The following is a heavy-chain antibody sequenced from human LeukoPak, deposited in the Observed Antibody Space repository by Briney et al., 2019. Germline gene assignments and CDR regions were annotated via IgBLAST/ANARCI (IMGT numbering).Heavy chain of an antibody. D-gene: IGHD2-15*01. Sequence: GGSLRLSCAASGFTFSSYAMSWVRQAPGKGLEWVSAISGSGGSTYYADSVKGRFTISRDNSKNTLYLQMNSLRAEDTAVYYCAKDLLSPNCSGGSCYAFDYWGQGTLVTVSS. V-gene: IGHV3-23*01. CDR2: ISGSGGST. J-gene: IGHJ4*02. CDR1: GFTFSSYA. CDR3: AKDLLSPNCSGGSCYAFDY.